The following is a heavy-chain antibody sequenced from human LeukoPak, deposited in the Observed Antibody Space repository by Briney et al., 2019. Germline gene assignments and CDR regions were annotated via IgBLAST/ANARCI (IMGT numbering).Heavy chain of an antibody. J-gene: IGHJ4*02. D-gene: IGHD3-3*01. V-gene: IGHV1-8*02. CDR3: ARFDYDSPDDDY. CDR2: MNPNSGNT. CDR1: GYTFTSYY. Sequence: ASVKVSCKASGYTFTSYYMHWVRQATGQGLEWMGWMNPNSGNTGYAQKFQGRVTMTRNTSISTAYMELSSLRSEDTAVYYCARFDYDSPDDDYWGQGTLVTVSS.